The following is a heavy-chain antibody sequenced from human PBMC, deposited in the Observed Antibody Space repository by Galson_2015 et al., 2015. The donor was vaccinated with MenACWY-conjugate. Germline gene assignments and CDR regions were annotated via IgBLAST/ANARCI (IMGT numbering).Heavy chain of an antibody. Sequence: SLRLSCAASGFRFSGYDMHWVRQAPGEGLEWVALIRYDGIQKNYSESVKGRFTISRDNSTNTLNLQMNSLRAEDTAVYYCAKIGGDFRSGYRPQWGQGTLVIVSS. CDR3: AKIGGDFRSGYRPQ. J-gene: IGHJ4*02. CDR2: IRYDGIQK. V-gene: IGHV3-30*02. CDR1: GFRFSGYD. D-gene: IGHD3-3*01.